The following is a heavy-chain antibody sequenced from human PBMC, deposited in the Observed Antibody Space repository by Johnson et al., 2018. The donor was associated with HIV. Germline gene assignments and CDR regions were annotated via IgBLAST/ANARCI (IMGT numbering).Heavy chain of an antibody. CDR3: ARDGMAATKANI. CDR1: GFTVSSNY. CDR2: IYSGGST. D-gene: IGHD1-14*01. J-gene: IGHJ3*02. V-gene: IGHV3-66*01. Sequence: VQLVESGGAVVQPGRSLRLSCAASGFTVSSNYMSWVRQAPGKGLEWVSVIYSGGSTYYADSVKGRFTISRDNSKNTLYLQMNSLRAEDTAVYYCARDGMAATKANIWGQGTMVTVSS.